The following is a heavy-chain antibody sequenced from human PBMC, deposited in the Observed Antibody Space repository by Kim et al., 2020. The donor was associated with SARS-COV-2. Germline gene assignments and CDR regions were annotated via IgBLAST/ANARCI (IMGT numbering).Heavy chain of an antibody. Sequence: GGSLRHSCAASGFTFSSYAMHWVRQAPGMGLEWVAIISYDGTNKYYADSVKGRFTISRDNSKDTLYLQINSLRAEDTAVDYCARAHGADYFDSSAGDYWGQGTLVTVSS. J-gene: IGHJ4*02. V-gene: IGHV3-30*04. D-gene: IGHD3-22*01. CDR3: ARAHGADYFDSSAGDY. CDR1: GFTFSSYA. CDR2: ISYDGTNK.